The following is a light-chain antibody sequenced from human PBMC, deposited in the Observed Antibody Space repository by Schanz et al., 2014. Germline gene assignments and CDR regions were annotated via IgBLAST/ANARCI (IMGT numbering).Light chain of an antibody. J-gene: IGKJ2*01. V-gene: IGKV3-20*01. CDR2: GAS. CDR3: QQYGSSPYT. Sequence: EIVLTQSPGTLSLSPGERATLSCRASQTVASDYLAWYQHIPGQAPRLLIYGASSRPTGIPDRFSGSGSGTDFTLTITRLEPEDSAVYYCQQYGSSPYTFGQGTKLEIK. CDR1: QTVASDY.